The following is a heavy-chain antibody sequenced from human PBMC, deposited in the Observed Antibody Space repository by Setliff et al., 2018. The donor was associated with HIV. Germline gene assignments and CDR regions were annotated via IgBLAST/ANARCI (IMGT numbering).Heavy chain of an antibody. Sequence: SETLSLTCTVSGVSISSGSYYWSWIRPPAGKGLEWIGHIYTSGSTNYNPSLKSRVTISVDTSKNQFSLKLSSVTAADTAVYYCERRSGWSLDYWGQGTLVTVSS. V-gene: IGHV4-61*09. CDR2: IYTSGST. D-gene: IGHD6-19*01. J-gene: IGHJ4*02. CDR3: ERRSGWSLDY. CDR1: GVSISSGSYY.